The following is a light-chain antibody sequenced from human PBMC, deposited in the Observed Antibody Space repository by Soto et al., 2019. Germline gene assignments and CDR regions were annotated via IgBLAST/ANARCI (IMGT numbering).Light chain of an antibody. J-gene: IGLJ1*01. CDR2: GNS. V-gene: IGLV1-40*01. CDR1: SSNIGAGYD. Sequence: QSVLTQPPSVSGAPGQRVTISCTGSSSNIGAGYDVHWYQQLPGTAPKLLIYGNSNRPSGVPDRFSGSKSGTSASLAITGLQAEDEADYCCHSYDSSLSGHYVFGTGTKVPVL. CDR3: HSYDSSLSGHYV.